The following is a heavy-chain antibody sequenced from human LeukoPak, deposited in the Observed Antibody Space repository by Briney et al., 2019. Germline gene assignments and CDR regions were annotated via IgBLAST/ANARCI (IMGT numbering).Heavy chain of an antibody. CDR1: GFTFSSYW. Sequence: PGGSLRLSCAASGFTFSSYWMHWVRQAPGKGLVWVSRINSDGSSTSYADSVKGRFTISRDNSKNTLYLQMNSLRAEDTAVYYCAKDLGAYCGGDCYPNYFDYWGQGTLVTVSS. CDR3: AKDLGAYCGGDCYPNYFDY. CDR2: INSDGSST. D-gene: IGHD2-21*02. V-gene: IGHV3-74*01. J-gene: IGHJ4*02.